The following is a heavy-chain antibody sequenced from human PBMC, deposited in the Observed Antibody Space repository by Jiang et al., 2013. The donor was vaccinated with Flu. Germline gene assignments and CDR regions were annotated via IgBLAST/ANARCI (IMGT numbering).Heavy chain of an antibody. CDR2: IYWDDDK. D-gene: IGHD3-22*01. CDR1: GFSLASSGEA. V-gene: IGHV2-5*02. Sequence: KPTQTLTLTCTLSGFSLASSGEAVGWVRQPPGKALEWLALIYWDDDKRYSPSLRSSLTITKDTSKNQVVLTMTDVDSVDSATYYCAHAVLNYYDSDGYPYFDYWGQGILVTVSS. J-gene: IGHJ4*02. CDR3: AHAVLNYYDSDGYPYFDY.